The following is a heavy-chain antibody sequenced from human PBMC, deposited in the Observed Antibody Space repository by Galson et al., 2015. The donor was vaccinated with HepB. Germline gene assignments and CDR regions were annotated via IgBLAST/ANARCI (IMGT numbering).Heavy chain of an antibody. V-gene: IGHV1-2*04. CDR3: ARDLRNTIPTWPEYYYYYGMDV. D-gene: IGHD3-3*01. J-gene: IGHJ6*02. CDR1: GYTFTGYY. CDR2: INPNSGGT. Sequence: SVKVSCKASGYTFTGYYMHWVRQAPGQGLEWMGWINPNSGGTNYAQKFQGWVTMTRDTSISTAYMELSRLRSDDTAVYYYARDLRNTIPTWPEYYYYYGMDVWGQGTTVTVSS.